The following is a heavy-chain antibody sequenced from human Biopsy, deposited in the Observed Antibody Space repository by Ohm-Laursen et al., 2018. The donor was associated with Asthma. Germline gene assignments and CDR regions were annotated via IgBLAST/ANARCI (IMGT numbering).Heavy chain of an antibody. CDR1: GASVSSASDY. CDR2: IFDSGST. J-gene: IGHJ3*02. D-gene: IGHD3-22*01. CDR3: ARDKEYYYDSSGYYHHGGAYDI. V-gene: IGHV4-61*01. Sequence: GPLSLTCTVSGASVSSASDYWSWIRQPPGKGLEWIGYIFDSGSTNYNPSLLGRVTISVDTSKNQFSLILYSVTPADTAVYYCARDKEYYYDSSGYYHHGGAYDIWGQGTMVNVSS.